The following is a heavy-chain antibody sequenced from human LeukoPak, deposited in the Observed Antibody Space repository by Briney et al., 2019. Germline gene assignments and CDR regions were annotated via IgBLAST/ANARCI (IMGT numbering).Heavy chain of an antibody. Sequence: ASVKVSCKASGGTFSSYAISWVRQAPGQGLEWMGGIIPIFGTANYAQKFQGRVTITADKSTSTAYMELSSLRSEDTAVYYCASGSTIFGVVIDAQNWFDPWGQGTLVTVSS. CDR2: IIPIFGTA. CDR3: ASGSTIFGVVIDAQNWFDP. J-gene: IGHJ5*02. D-gene: IGHD3-3*01. CDR1: GGTFSSYA. V-gene: IGHV1-69*06.